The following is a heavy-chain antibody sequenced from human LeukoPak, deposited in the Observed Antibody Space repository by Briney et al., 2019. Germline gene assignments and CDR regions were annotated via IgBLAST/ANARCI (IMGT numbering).Heavy chain of an antibody. CDR3: ARTYGSSGLGYFDL. J-gene: IGHJ2*01. CDR2: IYYSGST. Sequence: PSEPLPLTCTVSGGSISSSYWSWIRKPPGKGLEWIGYIYYSGSTNYSPSLKSRLTISVDTSKNQFSLKLSAVTAADTAVYYCARTYGSSGLGYFDLWGRGTLVTVSS. D-gene: IGHD6-13*01. CDR1: GGSISSSY. V-gene: IGHV4-59*01.